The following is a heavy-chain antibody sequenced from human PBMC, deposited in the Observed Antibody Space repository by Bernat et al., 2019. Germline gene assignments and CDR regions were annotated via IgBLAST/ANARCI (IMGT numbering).Heavy chain of an antibody. Sequence: EVQLVESGGGLVQPGGSLRLSCAASGFTFSSYWMSWVRQAPGKGLEWVANIKQDGSEKYYVDSVKGRFTISRDNSKNTLYLQMNSLRAEDTAVYYCARDLSPIAVAGTNDYWGQGTLVTVSS. D-gene: IGHD6-19*01. CDR3: ARDLSPIAVAGTNDY. CDR2: IKQDGSEK. J-gene: IGHJ4*02. CDR1: GFTFSSYW. V-gene: IGHV3-7*01.